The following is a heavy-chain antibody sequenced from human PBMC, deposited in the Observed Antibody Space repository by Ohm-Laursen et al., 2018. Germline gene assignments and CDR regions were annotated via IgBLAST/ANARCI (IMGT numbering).Heavy chain of an antibody. Sequence: TLSLTCVVYGGSFSGNYWSWIRQPPGKGLELIGEINHSETTNYNPSLKSRVTISIDTSKNQFSLKLSSVTAADTAVYYCARGSKAEYHGSGTHDYWGQGTLVTVSS. CDR1: GGSFSGNY. D-gene: IGHD3-10*01. V-gene: IGHV4-34*01. CDR3: ARGSKAEYHGSGTHDY. CDR2: INHSETT. J-gene: IGHJ4*02.